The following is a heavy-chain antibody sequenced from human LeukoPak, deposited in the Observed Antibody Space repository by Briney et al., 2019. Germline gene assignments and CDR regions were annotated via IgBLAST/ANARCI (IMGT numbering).Heavy chain of an antibody. CDR2: IRNDASKT. V-gene: IGHV3-30*02. J-gene: IGHJ5*02. D-gene: IGHD3-10*01. CDR3: AKRAGSAWSAGA. CDR1: GFSFSSVG. Sequence: GGSLRLSCAASGFSFSSVGMHWFRQAPGKGLDWVAYIRNDASKTYYADSVKGRFSISRDNSKNTVYLQMNNLLPEDTAVYYCAKRAGSAWSAGAWGQGTLVTVSS.